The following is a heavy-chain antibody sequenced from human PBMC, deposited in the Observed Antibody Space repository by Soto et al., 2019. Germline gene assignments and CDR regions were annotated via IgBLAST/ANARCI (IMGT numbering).Heavy chain of an antibody. Sequence: SETLSLTCTVSGGSISSYYWSWIRQPPGKGLEWIGYIYYSGSTNYNPSLKSRVTISVDTSKNQFSLKLSSVTAADTAVYYCARGIFRQRNYSYYMDVWGKGTTVTVSS. CDR2: IYYSGST. CDR3: ARGIFRQRNYSYYMDV. V-gene: IGHV4-59*01. D-gene: IGHD3-3*01. J-gene: IGHJ6*03. CDR1: GGSISSYY.